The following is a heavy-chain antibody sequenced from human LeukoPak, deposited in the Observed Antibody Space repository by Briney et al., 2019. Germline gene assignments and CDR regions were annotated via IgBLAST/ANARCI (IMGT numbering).Heavy chain of an antibody. V-gene: IGHV3-48*04. CDR2: ISSSSTI. Sequence: PGGSPRLSCAASGFTFSSYSMNWVRQAPGKGLEWVSYISSSSTIYYADSVKGRFTISRDNAKNSLYLQMNSLRAEDTAVYYCAIEAFSYSSPVDYWGQGTLVTVSS. J-gene: IGHJ4*02. CDR3: AIEAFSYSSPVDY. D-gene: IGHD6-13*01. CDR1: GFTFSSYS.